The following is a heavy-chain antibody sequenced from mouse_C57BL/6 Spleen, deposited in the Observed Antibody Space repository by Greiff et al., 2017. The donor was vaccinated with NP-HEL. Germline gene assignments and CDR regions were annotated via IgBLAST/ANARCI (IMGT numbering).Heavy chain of an antibody. CDR2: IDPENGDT. CDR1: GFNIKDDY. CDR3: TTLLFYAMDY. Sequence: EVQLQQSGAELARPGASVKLSCTASGFNIKDDYMHWVKQRPEQGLEWIGWIDPENGDTEYASKFQGKATITADTSSNTAYLQLSSLTSEDTAVYYCTTLLFYAMDYWGQGTSVTVSS. D-gene: IGHD1-1*01. V-gene: IGHV14-4*01. J-gene: IGHJ4*01.